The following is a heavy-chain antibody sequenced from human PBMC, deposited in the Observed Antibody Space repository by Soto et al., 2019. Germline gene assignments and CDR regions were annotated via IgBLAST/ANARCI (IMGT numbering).Heavy chain of an antibody. V-gene: IGHV3-23*01. CDR3: AKDDGWELKGFDY. CDR2: ISGSGGST. J-gene: IGHJ4*02. CDR1: GFTFSSYA. D-gene: IGHD1-26*01. Sequence: EVQLLESGGGLVQPGGSLRLSCAASGFTFSSYAMSWVRQAPGKGLEWVSAISGSGGSTYYADSVKGPFTISRDNSKYTLYLQMNSLRAEDTAVYYCAKDDGWELKGFDYWGQGTLVTVSS.